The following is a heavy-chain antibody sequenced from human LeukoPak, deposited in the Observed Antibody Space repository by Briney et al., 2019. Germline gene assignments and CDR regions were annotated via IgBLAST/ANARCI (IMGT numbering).Heavy chain of an antibody. Sequence: GGSLRLSCTASGFTFNNYAMTWVRQAPGKGLEWVSAISGSGGDTYYADSVKGRFTISRDNSKNTLYLQMNSLRAEDTAVYYCAKGFVVVVSATQSSWFDPWGQGTLVTVSS. CDR2: ISGSGGDT. CDR3: AKGFVVVVSATQSSWFDP. V-gene: IGHV3-23*01. CDR1: GFTFNNYA. J-gene: IGHJ5*02. D-gene: IGHD2-15*01.